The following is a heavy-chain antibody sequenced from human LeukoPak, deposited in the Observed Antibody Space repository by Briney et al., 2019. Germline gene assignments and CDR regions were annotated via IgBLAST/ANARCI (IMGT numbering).Heavy chain of an antibody. CDR2: IIPILGIA. V-gene: IGHV1-69*04. J-gene: IGHJ4*02. D-gene: IGHD3-16*01. CDR1: GGTFSSYA. Sequence: SVKVSCKASGGTFSSYAISWVRQAPGQGLEWMGRIIPILGIANYAQKFQGRVTITADKSTSTAYMELSSLRSEDTAVYYFARYSPPFDYFDYWGQGTLVTVSS. CDR3: ARYSPPFDYFDY.